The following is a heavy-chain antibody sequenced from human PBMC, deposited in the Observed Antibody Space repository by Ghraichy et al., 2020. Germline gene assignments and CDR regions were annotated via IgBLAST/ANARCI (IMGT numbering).Heavy chain of an antibody. J-gene: IGHJ4*02. Sequence: SQTLSLTCSVSGYSMSSGYYWGWLRQPPGKGLEWIAMIFHAGNTYSNPSLDSRVAIFIDTSTNQVSLRLNSVTAADTAVYYCAALEIRRLVLSHFDLWGQGILVTVSS. V-gene: IGHV4-38-2*02. CDR1: GYSMSSGYY. D-gene: IGHD4-11*01. CDR2: IFHAGNT. CDR3: AALEIRRLVLSHFDL.